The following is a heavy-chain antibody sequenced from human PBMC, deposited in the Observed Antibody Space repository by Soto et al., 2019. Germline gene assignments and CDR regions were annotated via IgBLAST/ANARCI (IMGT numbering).Heavy chain of an antibody. J-gene: IGHJ6*03. Sequence: ESLKISCKASGYTFTSYAMHWVRQAPGQRLEWMGWINAGNGNTKYSQKFQGRVTITRDTSASTAYMELSSLRSEDTAVYYCARDQRDCSGGSCYHYYYMDVWGKGTTVTVSS. D-gene: IGHD2-15*01. CDR1: GYTFTSYA. CDR3: ARDQRDCSGGSCYHYYYMDV. CDR2: INAGNGNT. V-gene: IGHV1-3*01.